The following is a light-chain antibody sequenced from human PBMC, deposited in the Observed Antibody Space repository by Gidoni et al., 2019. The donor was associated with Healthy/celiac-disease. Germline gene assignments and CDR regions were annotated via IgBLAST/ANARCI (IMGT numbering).Light chain of an antibody. CDR3: QQRSNWPS. CDR1: QSVSSY. CDR2: DAS. V-gene: IGKV3-11*01. J-gene: IGKJ5*01. Sequence: EIVLTQSPATLSLSPGERATLSCRASQSVSSYLAWYQQKPGHAPRLLIYDASNRATGIQARFSGSGSGTDFTLTISSLEPEDFAVYYCQQRSNWPSFGQGTRLEIK.